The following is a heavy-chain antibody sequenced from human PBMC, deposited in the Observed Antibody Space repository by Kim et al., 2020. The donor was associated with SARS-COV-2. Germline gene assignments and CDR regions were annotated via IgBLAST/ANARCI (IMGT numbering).Heavy chain of an antibody. CDR2: IWYDETNK. J-gene: IGHJ6*03. Sequence: GGSLRLSCAASGFSFSSYGMHWVRQAPGKGLEWVAVIWYDETNKYYADSVKGRFTISRDNSKNTLYLQLTSLRAEATAWYYCARDPATSHPPHMDAWGRG. CDR3: ARDPATSHPPHMDA. CDR1: GFSFSSYG. V-gene: IGHV3-33*01. D-gene: IGHD2-15*01.